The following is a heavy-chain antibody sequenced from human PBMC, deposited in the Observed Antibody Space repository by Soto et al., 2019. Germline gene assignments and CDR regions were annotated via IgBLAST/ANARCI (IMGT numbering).Heavy chain of an antibody. J-gene: IGHJ5*02. Sequence: SETLSLTCTVSGGSISSGDYYWSWIRQPPGKGLEWIGYIYYSGSTYYNPSLKSRVTISVDTSKNQFSLKLSSVAAADTAVYYCARAGEGSPRFDPWGQGTLVTVSS. V-gene: IGHV4-30-4*01. D-gene: IGHD2-15*01. CDR1: GGSISSGDYY. CDR3: ARAGEGSPRFDP. CDR2: IYYSGST.